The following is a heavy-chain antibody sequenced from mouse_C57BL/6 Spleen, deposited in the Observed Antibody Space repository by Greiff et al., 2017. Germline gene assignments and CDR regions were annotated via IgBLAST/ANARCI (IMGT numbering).Heavy chain of an antibody. V-gene: IGHV1-5*01. CDR3: TKGGTTVEAWFAY. Sequence: EVKLQQSGTVLARPGASVKMSCKTSGYTFTSYWMHWVKQRPGQGLEWIGAIYPGNSDTSYNQKLKGKAKLTAVTSASTAYMELSSLTNEDSAVYYCTKGGTTVEAWFAYWGQGTLVTVSA. CDR2: IYPGNSDT. D-gene: IGHD1-1*01. CDR1: GYTFTSYW. J-gene: IGHJ3*01.